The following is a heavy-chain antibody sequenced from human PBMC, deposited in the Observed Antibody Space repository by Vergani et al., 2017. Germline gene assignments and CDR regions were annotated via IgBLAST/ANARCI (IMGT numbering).Heavy chain of an antibody. J-gene: IGHJ6*03. D-gene: IGHD2-2*01. V-gene: IGHV4-31*03. CDR3: ARDLIVVVPAACYTNYHYYMDV. Sequence: QVQLQESGPGLVKPSQTLSLTCTVSGGSISSGGYYWSWIRQHPGKGLEWIGYIYYSGSTYYNPSLKSRVTISVDTSKNQFSLKLSSVTAADTAVYYCARDLIVVVPAACYTNYHYYMDVWGKGTTVTVSS. CDR1: GGSISSGGYY. CDR2: IYYSGST.